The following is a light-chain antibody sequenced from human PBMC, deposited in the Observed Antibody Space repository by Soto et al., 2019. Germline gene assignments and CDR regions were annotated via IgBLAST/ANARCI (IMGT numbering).Light chain of an antibody. J-gene: IGLJ1*01. CDR1: SSDIGGYNF. V-gene: IGLV2-14*01. CDR2: DVT. CDR3: SSYTSISTYV. Sequence: QSVLTQPASVSGSPGQSITISCTGTSSDIGGYNFVSWYQQHPDKAPKLMIYDVTNRPSGVSNRFSGSKSGNTASLTFSGFQAEDEADYSSYTSISTYVFGTGTKVTVL.